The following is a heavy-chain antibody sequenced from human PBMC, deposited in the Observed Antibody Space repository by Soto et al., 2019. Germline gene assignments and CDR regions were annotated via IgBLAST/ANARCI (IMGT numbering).Heavy chain of an antibody. V-gene: IGHV1-18*01. CDR3: ARDPPLGGIAAAGRTVPNWFDP. Sequence: ASVKVSCKASGYTFTSYGISWVRQAPGQGLEWMGWISAYNGNTNYAQKLQGRVTMTTDTSTSTAYMELRSLRSDDTAVYYCARDPPLGGIAAAGRTVPNWFDPWGQGTLVTVSS. J-gene: IGHJ5*02. CDR2: ISAYNGNT. CDR1: GYTFTSYG. D-gene: IGHD6-13*01.